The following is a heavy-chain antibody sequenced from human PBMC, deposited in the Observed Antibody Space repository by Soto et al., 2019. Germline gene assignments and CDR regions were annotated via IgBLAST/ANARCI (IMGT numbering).Heavy chain of an antibody. V-gene: IGHV4-34*01. CDR1: GGSFSGYY. CDR2: INHSGST. CDR3: AREKSSGCHDY. J-gene: IGHJ4*02. Sequence: PSETLSLTCAVYGGSFSGYYWSWIRQPPGKGLEWIGEINHSGSTNYNPSLKSRVTISVDTSKNQFSLKLSSVTAADTAVYYCAREKSSGCHDYWGQGTLVTVSS. D-gene: IGHD6-19*01.